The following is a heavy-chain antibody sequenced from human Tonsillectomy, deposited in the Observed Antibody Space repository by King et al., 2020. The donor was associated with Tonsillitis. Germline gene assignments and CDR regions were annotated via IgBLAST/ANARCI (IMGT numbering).Heavy chain of an antibody. V-gene: IGHV3-9*01. D-gene: IGHD1-1*01. Sequence: VQLVQSGGGLVQPGRSLRLSCAASGFTFDDYAMHWVRQAPGKGLVWVSGITWNSGSIGYADSVKGRFTISRDNAKNSLYLQMNSLRAEDTALYYCAKDKGRVATTRFDDWGQGTLVTVSS. CDR3: AKDKGRVATTRFDD. CDR1: GFTFDDYA. CDR2: ITWNSGSI. J-gene: IGHJ4*02.